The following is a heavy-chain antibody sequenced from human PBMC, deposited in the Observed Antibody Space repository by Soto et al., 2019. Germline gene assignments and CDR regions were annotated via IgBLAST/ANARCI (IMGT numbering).Heavy chain of an antibody. Sequence: QVQLVQSGAEVKKPGSSVKVSYKASGGTFSSYAISWVRQAPGQGLEWMGGIIPIFGTANYAQKLQDRVTITADESTSTAYMELSSLRSEDTAVYYCARGDYSSSPGPFDYWGQGTLVTVSS. D-gene: IGHD6-6*01. CDR2: IIPIFGTA. CDR3: ARGDYSSSPGPFDY. V-gene: IGHV1-69*01. J-gene: IGHJ4*02. CDR1: GGTFSSYA.